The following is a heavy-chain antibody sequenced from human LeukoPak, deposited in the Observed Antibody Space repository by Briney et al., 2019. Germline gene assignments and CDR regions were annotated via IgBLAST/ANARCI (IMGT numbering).Heavy chain of an antibody. CDR3: VREGNELLSKNFDY. V-gene: IGHV1-2*02. CDR2: INPHSGGT. Sequence: GASVKVSCKASGFTFTGYYIHWVRQAPGQGLEWMGYINPHSGGTNSPQKFQGRVTMTTDTSISAAYMELSSPISDDTAMYYCVREGNELLSKNFDYWGQGTLVTVSS. CDR1: GFTFTGYY. D-gene: IGHD2-21*02. J-gene: IGHJ4*02.